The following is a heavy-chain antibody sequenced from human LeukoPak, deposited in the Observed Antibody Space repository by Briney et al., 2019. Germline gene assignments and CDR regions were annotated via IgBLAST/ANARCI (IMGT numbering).Heavy chain of an antibody. CDR2: FDPEDGET. D-gene: IGHD6-19*01. Sequence: ASVKVSCKVSGYTLTELSMHWVRQAPGKGLEWMGGFDPEDGETIYAQKFQGRVTMTEDTSTDTACMELSSLRSEDTAVYYCATIGAVAGNGGEWFDPWGQGTLVTVSS. CDR1: GYTLTELS. V-gene: IGHV1-24*01. J-gene: IGHJ5*02. CDR3: ATIGAVAGNGGEWFDP.